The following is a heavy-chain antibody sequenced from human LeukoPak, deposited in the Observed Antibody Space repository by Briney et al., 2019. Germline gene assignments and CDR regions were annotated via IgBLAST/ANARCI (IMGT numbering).Heavy chain of an antibody. J-gene: IGHJ4*02. CDR2: ISSTGGTI. D-gene: IGHD3-9*01. CDR3: ATGHNDILTGYSMFYFDY. Sequence: GGSLRLSCAASGFTFSSNSMDWVRQAPGKGLEWVSYISSTGGTIYYADSMKGRFTISRDNAKNSLYLQMNSLRAEDTAVYYCATGHNDILTGYSMFYFDYWGQGTLVTVSS. CDR1: GFTFSSNS. V-gene: IGHV3-48*04.